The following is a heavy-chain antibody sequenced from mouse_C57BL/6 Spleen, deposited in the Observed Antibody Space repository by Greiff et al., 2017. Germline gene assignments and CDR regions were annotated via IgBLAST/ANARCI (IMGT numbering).Heavy chain of an antibody. CDR1: GFTFSDYG. CDR3: ARQGLREGPWFAY. D-gene: IGHD2-4*01. J-gene: IGHJ3*01. V-gene: IGHV5-17*01. Sequence: EVMLVESGGGLVKPGGSLKLSCAASGFTFSDYGMHWVRQAPEKGLEWVAYISSGSSTIYYADTVKGRFTISRDNAKNTLFLQMTSLRSEDTAMYYCARQGLREGPWFAYWGQGTLVTVSA. CDR2: ISSGSSTI.